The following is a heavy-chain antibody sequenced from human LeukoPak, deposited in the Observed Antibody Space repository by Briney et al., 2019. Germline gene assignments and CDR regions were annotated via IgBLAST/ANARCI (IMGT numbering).Heavy chain of an antibody. Sequence: ASVKVSCKASGYTFTSYGISWVRQAPGQGLEWMGWISAYNGNTNCAQKLQGRVTMTTDTSTSTAYMELRSLRSDDTAVYYCARDHRGGYSYGSISGWFDPWGQGTLVTVSP. J-gene: IGHJ5*02. CDR3: ARDHRGGYSYGSISGWFDP. D-gene: IGHD5-18*01. V-gene: IGHV1-18*01. CDR2: ISAYNGNT. CDR1: GYTFTSYG.